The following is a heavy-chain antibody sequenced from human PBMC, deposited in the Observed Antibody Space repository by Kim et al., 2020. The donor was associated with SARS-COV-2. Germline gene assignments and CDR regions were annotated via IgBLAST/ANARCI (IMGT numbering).Heavy chain of an antibody. CDR1: GFIFSSYS. Sequence: GGSLRLSCAASGFIFSSYSMNWVRQAPGKGLEWISSISSSSIYIYYADSMKGRVTISRDNAKNSLYLQINSLRAEDTAVYYCARDRNGYNSDYFYYYGLDVWGQGTTVTVSS. CDR3: ARDRNGYNSDYFYYYGLDV. J-gene: IGHJ6*02. V-gene: IGHV3-21*01. CDR2: ISSSSIYI. D-gene: IGHD5-12*01.